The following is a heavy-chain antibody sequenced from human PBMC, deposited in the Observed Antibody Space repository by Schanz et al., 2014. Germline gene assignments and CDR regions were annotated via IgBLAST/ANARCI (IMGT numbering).Heavy chain of an antibody. Sequence: GQLLESGGGLVKPGGSLRLSCAASGFTFSDYYMSWIRQAPGKGPEWVAVIWYDGSNKDYADSVKGRFTISRDNSKNMLYLQMNSLRAEDTAVYFCARDGGRDGYNLAFDVWGQG. CDR3: ARDGGRDGYNLAFDV. CDR2: IWYDGSNK. CDR1: GFTFSDYY. J-gene: IGHJ3*01. V-gene: IGHV3-33*08. D-gene: IGHD5-12*01.